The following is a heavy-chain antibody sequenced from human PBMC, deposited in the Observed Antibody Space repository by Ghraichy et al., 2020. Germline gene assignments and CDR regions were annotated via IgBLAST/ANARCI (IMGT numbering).Heavy chain of an antibody. Sequence: GSLRLSCAASGFTFSSYAMSWVRQAPGKGLEWVSAISGSGGSTYYADSVKGRFTISRDNSKNTLYLQMNSLRAEDTAVYYCAKVYCSSTSCSYWGQGTLVTVSS. D-gene: IGHD2-2*01. V-gene: IGHV3-23*01. CDR3: AKVYCSSTSCSY. CDR1: GFTFSSYA. J-gene: IGHJ4*02. CDR2: ISGSGGST.